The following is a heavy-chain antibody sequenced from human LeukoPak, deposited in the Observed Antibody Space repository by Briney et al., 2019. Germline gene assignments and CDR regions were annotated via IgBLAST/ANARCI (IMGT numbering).Heavy chain of an antibody. CDR3: ARHGTISSESYFDY. V-gene: IGHV4-59*08. Sequence: SETLSLTCSVSGGSVSSYYWSWIQQSPGKGLEWIGYIHNSGRTNYNPSLKSRVTGFVDTSKNQVSLRLSSVTAADTAVYYCARHGTISSESYFDYWGQGTLVTVSS. CDR2: IHNSGRT. D-gene: IGHD1-14*01. CDR1: GGSVSSYY. J-gene: IGHJ4*02.